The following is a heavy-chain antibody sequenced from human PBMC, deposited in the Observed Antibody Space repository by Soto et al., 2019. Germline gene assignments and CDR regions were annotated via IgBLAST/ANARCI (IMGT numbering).Heavy chain of an antibody. J-gene: IGHJ4*02. CDR3: ARDIRGAN. CDR2: INSGGSNI. Sequence: QVQLVESGGGWVKPGGSLRLSCTASGFTFTDHYMTWIRQAPGKGLEWVLYINSGGSNIYYADSGRGQFTIPSDNAKNAVYLQMSSLRADDAAIYYCARDIRGANWGQGTLVIVSS. V-gene: IGHV3-11*01. CDR1: GFTFTDHY. D-gene: IGHD3-10*01.